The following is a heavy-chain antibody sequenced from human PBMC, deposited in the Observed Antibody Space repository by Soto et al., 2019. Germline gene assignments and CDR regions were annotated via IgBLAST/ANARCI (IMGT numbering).Heavy chain of an antibody. CDR1: GGSISSDNFY. CDR3: ARGETTIFDY. CDR2: IYYSGST. V-gene: IGHV4-30-4*01. Sequence: PLSLTCTVSGGSISSDNFYWSWIRQPPGKGLEWIGYIYYSGSTYYNPSLKSRVSISVDTSKNQFSLRLSSVTAADTAVYYCARGETTIFDYWGQGTLVTVSS. J-gene: IGHJ4*02. D-gene: IGHD4-4*01.